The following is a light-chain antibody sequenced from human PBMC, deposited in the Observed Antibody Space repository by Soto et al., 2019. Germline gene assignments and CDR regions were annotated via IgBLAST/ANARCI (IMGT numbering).Light chain of an antibody. CDR1: SSDIGSYDH. CDR2: AVS. J-gene: IGLJ1*01. Sequence: QSVLTQPASVSGSPGQSITISCSGTSSDIGSYDHVAWYQQFPGKSPKLIIYAVSDRPSGVSDRFSGSKSGISASLTISGLQTEDEPDYYCISSTDRQSYLFGTGTKVTVL. CDR3: ISSTDRQSYL. V-gene: IGLV2-14*03.